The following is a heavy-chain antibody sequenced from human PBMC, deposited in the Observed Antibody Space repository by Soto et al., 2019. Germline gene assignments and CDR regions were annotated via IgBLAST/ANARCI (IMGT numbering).Heavy chain of an antibody. Sequence: QVQLVESGGGLVKPGGSLRLSCAASGFTFSDYYMSWIRQAPGKGLEWVSYISSSSSYTNYADSVKGRFTISRDHAQHSLYLQMNSLRADDTAVYYCARGPDGCDLWTYSFDYWGQGPLVTVSS. J-gene: IGHJ4*02. CDR1: GFTFSDYY. CDR2: ISSSSSYT. V-gene: IGHV3-11*06. CDR3: ARGPDGCDLWTYSFDY. D-gene: IGHD3-3*01.